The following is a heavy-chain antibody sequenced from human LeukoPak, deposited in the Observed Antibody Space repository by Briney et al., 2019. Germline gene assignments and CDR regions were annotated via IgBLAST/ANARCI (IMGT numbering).Heavy chain of an antibody. CDR1: GGSISSSSYY. J-gene: IGHJ5*02. CDR3: ARDIVVVPAAFRLDWFDP. V-gene: IGHV4-39*07. Sequence: SETLSLTCTIPGGSISSSSYYWGWIRQPPGKGLEWIGSIYYSGSTYYNPSLKSRVTISVDTSKNQFSLKLSSVTAADTAVYYCARDIVVVPAAFRLDWFDPWGQGTLVTVSS. CDR2: IYYSGST. D-gene: IGHD2-2*01.